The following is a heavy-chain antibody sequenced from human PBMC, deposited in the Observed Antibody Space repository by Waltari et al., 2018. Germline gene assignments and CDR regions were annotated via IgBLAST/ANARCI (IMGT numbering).Heavy chain of an antibody. Sequence: EVQLLESGGGLVQPGGSLRLSCAASGFTFSRYAMSWVRQAPGKGLEWVSAISGSGGSTYYADSVKGRFTISRDNSKNTLYLQMNSLRAEDTAVYYCAKAVTYYYGSGSPRGGMDVWGQGTTVTVSS. CDR3: AKAVTYYYGSGSPRGGMDV. CDR2: ISGSGGST. V-gene: IGHV3-23*01. CDR1: GFTFSRYA. D-gene: IGHD3-10*01. J-gene: IGHJ6*02.